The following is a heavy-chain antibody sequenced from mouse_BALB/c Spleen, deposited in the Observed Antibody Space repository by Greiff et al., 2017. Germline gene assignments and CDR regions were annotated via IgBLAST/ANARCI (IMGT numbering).Heavy chain of an antibody. Sequence: QVQLKESGPGLVAPSQSLSITCTVSGFSLTSYGVHWVRQPPGKGLEWLGVIWAGGSTNYNSALMSRLSISKDNSKSQVFLKMNSLQTDDTAMYYCARDRVRVYYAMDYWGQGTSVTVSS. CDR1: GFSLTSYG. V-gene: IGHV2-9*02. CDR3: ARDRVRVYYAMDY. D-gene: IGHD2-14*01. CDR2: IWAGGST. J-gene: IGHJ4*01.